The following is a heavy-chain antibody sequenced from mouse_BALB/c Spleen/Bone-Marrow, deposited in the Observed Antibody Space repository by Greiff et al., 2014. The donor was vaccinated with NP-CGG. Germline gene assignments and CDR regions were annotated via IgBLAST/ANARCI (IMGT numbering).Heavy chain of an antibody. D-gene: IGHD1-1*01. CDR2: IWGDGST. CDR3: ATSYYGRKTWFAY. Sequence: VQLQQSGPGLVAPSQSLSIICTVSGFSFTSYGVNWVRQPPGKGLEWLGVIWGDGSTNYHSALISRLSISKDNSKSQVFLKLNRLQTDDTATYYCATSYYGRKTWFAYWGQGTLVTVSA. CDR1: GFSFTSYG. J-gene: IGHJ3*01. V-gene: IGHV2-3*01.